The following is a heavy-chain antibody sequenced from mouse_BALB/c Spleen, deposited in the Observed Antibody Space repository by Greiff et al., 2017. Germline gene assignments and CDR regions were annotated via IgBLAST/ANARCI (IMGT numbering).Heavy chain of an antibody. V-gene: IGHV1S137*01. CDR3: ARCYYRYDGYAMDY. CDR1: GYTLTDYA. CDR2: ISTYYGDA. D-gene: IGHD2-14*01. J-gene: IGHJ4*01. Sequence: VQLQQSGAELVRPGVSVKISCKGSGYTLTDYAMHWVKQSHAKSLEWIGVISTYYGDASYNQKFNGKATMTVDKSSSTAYMELARLTSEDSAIYYCARCYYRYDGYAMDYWGQGTSVTVSS.